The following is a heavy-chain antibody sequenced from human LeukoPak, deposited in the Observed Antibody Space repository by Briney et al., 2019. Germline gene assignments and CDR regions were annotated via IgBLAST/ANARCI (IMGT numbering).Heavy chain of an antibody. CDR1: GFTFNDYY. V-gene: IGHV4-34*01. Sequence: GSLRLSCAASGFTFNDYYMSWIRQPPGKGLEWIGEINHSGSTNYNPSLKSRVTISVDTSKNQFSLKLSSVTAADTAVYYCARGGSSRGEVKYYFDYWGQGTLVTVSS. CDR2: INHSGST. CDR3: ARGGSSRGEVKYYFDY. J-gene: IGHJ4*02. D-gene: IGHD6-6*01.